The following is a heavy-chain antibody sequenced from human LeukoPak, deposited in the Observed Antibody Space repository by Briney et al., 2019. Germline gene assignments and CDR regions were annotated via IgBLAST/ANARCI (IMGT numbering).Heavy chain of an antibody. CDR1: GFTFSNYG. CDR3: AKAFGGSYYAGGYMDV. J-gene: IGHJ6*03. Sequence: QPGGTLRLSCAASGFTFSNYGMSWVRQAPGKGLEWVSLISWDGGSTYYADSVKGRFTISRDNSKNSLYLQMNSLRTEDTALYYCAKAFGGSYYAGGYMDVWGKGTTVTVSS. D-gene: IGHD1-26*01. CDR2: ISWDGGST. V-gene: IGHV3-43*02.